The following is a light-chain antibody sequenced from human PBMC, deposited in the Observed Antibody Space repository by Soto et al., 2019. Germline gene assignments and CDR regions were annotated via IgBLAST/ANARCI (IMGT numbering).Light chain of an antibody. V-gene: IGKV3-15*01. Sequence: EIVMTQSPATLSVSPGERATLSCRASQSVSSNLAWYQQKPGQAPRLLIYGASSRATGIPARFSGSGSGTEFTLIISSPQPEDFALYYCQQYNNWPPGTFGQGTKLDIK. CDR2: GAS. CDR3: QQYNNWPPGT. J-gene: IGKJ2*01. CDR1: QSVSSN.